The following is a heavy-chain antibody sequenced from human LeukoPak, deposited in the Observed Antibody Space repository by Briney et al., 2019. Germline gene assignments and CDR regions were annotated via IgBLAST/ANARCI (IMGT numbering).Heavy chain of an antibody. CDR2: IYYSGST. D-gene: IGHD1-26*01. CDR1: GGSISSYY. Sequence: SETLSLTCTVSGGSISSYYWSWIRQPPGKGLEWIGYIYYSGSTNYNPSLKSRVTISVDTSKNQFSLKLSSVTAADTAVYYCARVESYSEYYFQHWGQGTLVTVSS. CDR3: ARVESYSEYYFQH. J-gene: IGHJ1*01. V-gene: IGHV4-59*01.